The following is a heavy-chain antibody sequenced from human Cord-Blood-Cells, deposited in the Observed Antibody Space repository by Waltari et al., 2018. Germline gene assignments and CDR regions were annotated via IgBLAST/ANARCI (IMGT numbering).Heavy chain of an antibody. CDR2: IYYSGST. CDR3: ARAYDSSGYYYRGSYWYFDL. CDR1: GCSISSSSYY. J-gene: IGHJ2*01. D-gene: IGHD3-22*01. Sequence: QLQLQESGPGLVKPSETLSLPSTVSGCSISSSSYYWGWNRQPPGKGLEWIGSIYYSGSTYYNPSLKSRVTISVDTSKNQFSLKLSSVTAADTAVYYCARAYDSSGYYYRGSYWYFDLWGRGTLVTVSS. V-gene: IGHV4-39*07.